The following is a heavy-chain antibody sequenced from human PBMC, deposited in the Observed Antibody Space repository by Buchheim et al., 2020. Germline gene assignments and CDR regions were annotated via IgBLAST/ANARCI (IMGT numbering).Heavy chain of an antibody. CDR1: GFTFGSYW. J-gene: IGHJ6*02. CDR2: INQGGSEK. Sequence: EVQLVESGGGLVQPGGSLRLSCAASGFTFGSYWMSWVRQAPGKGLEWVANINQGGSEKYYVDSVMGRFTISRDNAKNSLYLQMNSLRDEDTAVYYCARVQLGLRYYYGMDVWGQGTT. D-gene: IGHD5-18*01. CDR3: ARVQLGLRYYYGMDV. V-gene: IGHV3-7*04.